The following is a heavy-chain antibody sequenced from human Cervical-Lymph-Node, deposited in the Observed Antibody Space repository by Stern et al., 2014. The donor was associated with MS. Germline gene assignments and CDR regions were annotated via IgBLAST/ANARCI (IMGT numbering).Heavy chain of an antibody. J-gene: IGHJ1*01. Sequence: VQLVESGGGVVQPGRSLRLSCAASGFTFSSYGMHWVRQAPGKGLEWVAVIWFDGRNKYYADSVKGRFTISRDNSKNTLYLQMNSLRAEDTAVYYCAREGGNTAEYFQHWGQDTLVTVSS. V-gene: IGHV3-33*01. D-gene: IGHD4-23*01. CDR1: GFTFSSYG. CDR3: AREGGNTAEYFQH. CDR2: IWFDGRNK.